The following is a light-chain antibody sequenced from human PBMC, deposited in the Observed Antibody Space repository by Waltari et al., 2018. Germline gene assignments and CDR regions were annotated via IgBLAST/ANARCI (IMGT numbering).Light chain of an antibody. CDR1: RSDVGGYNF. Sequence: QAALTQPASMSGSPGQSITISCTGTRSDVGGYNFVSWYQQHPGKAPKLMIYDVSNRPSGVSNRFSGSKSGNTASLTISGLQAEDEADYYCSSYTSSRTLIFGGGTKLTVL. CDR3: SSYTSSRTLI. J-gene: IGLJ2*01. CDR2: DVS. V-gene: IGLV2-14*01.